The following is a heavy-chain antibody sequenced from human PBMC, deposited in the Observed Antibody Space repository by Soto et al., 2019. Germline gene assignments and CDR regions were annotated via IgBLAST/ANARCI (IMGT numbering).Heavy chain of an antibody. J-gene: IGHJ4*02. CDR3: ARALGYYDSIDY. V-gene: IGHV3-7*04. CDR2: IKQDGSEK. Sequence: PGGSLRLSCAASGFIFSSYWMSWVRQAPGKGLEWVANIKQDGSEKYYVDSVKGRFTISRDNAKNSLYLQMNSLRAEDTAVYYCARALGYYDSIDYWGQGTLVTVSS. D-gene: IGHD3-22*01. CDR1: GFIFSSYW.